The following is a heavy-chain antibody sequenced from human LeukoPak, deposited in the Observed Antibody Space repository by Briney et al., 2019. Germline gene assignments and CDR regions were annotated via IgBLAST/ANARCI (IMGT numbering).Heavy chain of an antibody. D-gene: IGHD3-22*01. CDR1: GVSISSYY. Sequence: PSETLSLTCTVSGVSISSYYWSWVRQPPGKGLEWIGYIYYTGSTHYIPSLKSRVTISIDTSKNQFSLKLTSVTAADTAVYYCARYYYDSSGYPYDAFDVWGRGTMVTVSS. CDR3: ARYYYDSSGYPYDAFDV. V-gene: IGHV4-59*01. J-gene: IGHJ3*01. CDR2: IYYTGST.